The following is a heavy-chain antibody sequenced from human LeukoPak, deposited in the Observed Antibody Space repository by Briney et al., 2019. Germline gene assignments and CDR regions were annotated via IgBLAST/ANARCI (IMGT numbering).Heavy chain of an antibody. V-gene: IGHV3-66*01. Sequence: PGGSLRLSCAASGFTVSSNYMSWVRQAPGKGLEWVSVIYSGGSTYYADSVKGRFTISRDNSKNTLYLQMNSLRAEDTAVYYCAVQLGYCSSTSCRGDYWGQGTLVTVSS. J-gene: IGHJ4*02. CDR3: AVQLGYCSSTSCRGDY. D-gene: IGHD2-2*01. CDR1: GFTVSSNY. CDR2: IYSGGST.